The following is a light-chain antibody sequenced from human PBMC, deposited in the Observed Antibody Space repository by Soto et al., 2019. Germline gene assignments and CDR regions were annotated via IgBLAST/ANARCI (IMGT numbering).Light chain of an antibody. CDR3: QQLNIYRLT. V-gene: IGKV1-9*01. Sequence: DIQLTQSPSFLSASVGDRVTITCRASQGLSSYLAWYQQKPGKAPTLLIYAASTLQSGVPSRFSGSGSGTEFTLTISSLQTEDFATYDSQQLNIYRLTFGGGTKVEIK. CDR1: QGLSSY. CDR2: AAS. J-gene: IGKJ4*01.